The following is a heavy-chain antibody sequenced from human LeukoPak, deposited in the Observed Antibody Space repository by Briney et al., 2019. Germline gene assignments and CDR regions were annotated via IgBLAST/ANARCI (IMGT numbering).Heavy chain of an antibody. D-gene: IGHD5-24*01. CDR1: GGSISSGDYY. CDR3: ARDGDGYHDY. J-gene: IGHJ4*02. V-gene: IGHV4-30-4*01. Sequence: PSETLSLTCTVSGGSISSGDYYWRWIRQPPGTGLEWIGYIYYSGSTYYNPSLKSRVTISVDTSKNQFSLKLSSVTAADTAVYYCARDGDGYHDYWGQGTLVTVSS. CDR2: IYYSGST.